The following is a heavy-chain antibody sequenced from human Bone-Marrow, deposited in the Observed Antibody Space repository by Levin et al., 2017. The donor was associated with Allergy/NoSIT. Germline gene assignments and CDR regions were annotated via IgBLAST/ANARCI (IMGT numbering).Heavy chain of an antibody. D-gene: IGHD2-2*02. Sequence: ASVKVSCKTSGYTFDSYGVSWVRQAPGQGLEWMGWISTYNGNTNYAQKVQGRVTMTTDTSTGTAYMELRSLRSDDTAVYYCAREIGRYCRGTSCYRVDYQHNGMDVWGQGTTVTVSS. V-gene: IGHV1-18*01. CDR2: ISTYNGNT. CDR1: GYTFDSYG. CDR3: AREIGRYCRGTSCYRVDYQHNGMDV. J-gene: IGHJ6*02.